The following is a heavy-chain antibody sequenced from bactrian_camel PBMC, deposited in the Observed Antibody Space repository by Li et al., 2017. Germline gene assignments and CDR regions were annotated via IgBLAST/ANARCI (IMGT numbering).Heavy chain of an antibody. Sequence: HVQLVEYGGGSVQAGGSLILSCSASTPVACMGWFRQVPGKDPQEVALMNTEGHRRYSPSVEGRFTISKDNAKKTLYLRMDSLKPEDSGMYFCAADPPREPQGCREVQASNVYSYWGQGTQVTVS. CDR2: MNTEGHR. D-gene: IGHD3*01. CDR3: AADPPREPQGCREVQASNVYSY. V-gene: IGHV3S53*01. CDR1: TPVAC. J-gene: IGHJ4*01.